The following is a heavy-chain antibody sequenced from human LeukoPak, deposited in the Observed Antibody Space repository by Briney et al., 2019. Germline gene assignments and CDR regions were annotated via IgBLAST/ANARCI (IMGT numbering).Heavy chain of an antibody. CDR3: ARVEYCSGGSCPPQPPDTHYFDY. V-gene: IGHV1-18*01. Sequence: GASVKVSCKASGYTFTSYGISWVRQAPGQGLEWMGWISAYNGNTNYAQKLQGRVTMTTDTSTSTAYMELRSLRSDDTAVYYCARVEYCSGGSCPPQPPDTHYFDYWGQGTLVTVSS. CDR1: GYTFTSYG. CDR2: ISAYNGNT. J-gene: IGHJ4*02. D-gene: IGHD2-15*01.